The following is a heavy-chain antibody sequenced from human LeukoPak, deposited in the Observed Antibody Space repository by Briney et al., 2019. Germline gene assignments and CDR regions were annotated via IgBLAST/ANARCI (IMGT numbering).Heavy chain of an antibody. CDR1: GFTFDDYA. D-gene: IGHD3-3*01. CDR2: ISWNSGSI. CDR3: AKDKWSGFDY. Sequence: GGSLRLSCAASGFTFDDYAMHWVRQAPGKGLEWVSGISWNSGSIGYADSVKGRFTISRDNAKNSLYLQMNSLRAEDTALYYCAKDKWSGFDYWGQGTLVTVSS. V-gene: IGHV3-9*01. J-gene: IGHJ4*02.